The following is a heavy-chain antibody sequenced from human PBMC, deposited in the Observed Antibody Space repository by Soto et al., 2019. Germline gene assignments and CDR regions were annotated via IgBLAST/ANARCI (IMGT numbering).Heavy chain of an antibody. V-gene: IGHV3-48*03. D-gene: IGHD2-2*01. J-gene: IGHJ6*02. CDR2: HLSSRSSI. CDR1: GFTFSSYE. CDR3: STSCHHSLECGMDV. Sequence: GGSLRLSCAASGFTFSSYEMNWVRQAPGKGMEWVSSHLSSRSSIYYGHSVEGLFTISRDNTKNSLYLQTNNLRAEDTAFYYCSTSCHHSLECGMDVGGQGTTVTVSS.